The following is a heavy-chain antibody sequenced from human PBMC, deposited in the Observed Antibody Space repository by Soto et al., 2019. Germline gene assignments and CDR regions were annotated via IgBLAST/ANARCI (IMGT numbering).Heavy chain of an antibody. CDR3: ARADYGDYVYY. CDR1: GGSISSYY. J-gene: IGHJ4*02. Sequence: SETLSLTCTVSGGSISSYYWSWIRQPPGKGLEWIGYIYYSGSTNYNPSLKSRVTISVDTSKNQFSLKLSSVTAADAAVYYCARADYGDYVYYWGQGTLVTVSS. D-gene: IGHD4-17*01. CDR2: IYYSGST. V-gene: IGHV4-59*01.